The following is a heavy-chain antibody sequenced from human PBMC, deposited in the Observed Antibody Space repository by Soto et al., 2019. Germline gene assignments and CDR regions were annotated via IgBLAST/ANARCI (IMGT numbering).Heavy chain of an antibody. CDR3: ARGYYDILTGSTPFDY. CDR1: GFTFSSYA. D-gene: IGHD3-9*01. J-gene: IGHJ4*02. V-gene: IGHV3-23*01. CDR2: ISGSGGST. Sequence: PGGSLRLSCAASGFTFSSYAMSWVLQATGKGLEWVSAISGSGGSTYYADSVKGLFTISRDNSKNTLYLQMKSLRAEDTAVYYCARGYYDILTGSTPFDYWAQGTLVTVSS.